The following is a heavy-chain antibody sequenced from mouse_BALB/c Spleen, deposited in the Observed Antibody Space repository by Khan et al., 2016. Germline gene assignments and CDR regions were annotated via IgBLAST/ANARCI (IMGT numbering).Heavy chain of an antibody. D-gene: IGHD2-4*01. Sequence: VQLQQSGAELVKPGASVKLSCTASGFNIKDTYMHWVKQRPEQGLEWIGRIDPANGTTKYDPTLQGKATITADTSSNTAYLQLSSLTSGDTAVYYCARSPYDYDVGFAYWGQGTLVTVSA. V-gene: IGHV14-3*02. J-gene: IGHJ3*01. CDR1: GFNIKDTY. CDR3: ARSPYDYDVGFAY. CDR2: IDPANGTT.